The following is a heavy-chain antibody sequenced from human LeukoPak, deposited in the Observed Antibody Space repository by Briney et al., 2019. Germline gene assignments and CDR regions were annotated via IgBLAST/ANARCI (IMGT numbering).Heavy chain of an antibody. CDR3: VVVVEPPDSDGFDV. Sequence: GGSLRLSCAASGFTFNNYAMSWVRQAPGKGLVWVSLINADGSTTTYADSVKGRFTITRDNARNTLSLQMNSLTIEDTAVYYCVVVVEPPDSDGFDVWGQGTMITVSS. CDR1: GFTFNNYA. V-gene: IGHV3-74*01. CDR2: INADGSTT. J-gene: IGHJ3*01. D-gene: IGHD1-14*01.